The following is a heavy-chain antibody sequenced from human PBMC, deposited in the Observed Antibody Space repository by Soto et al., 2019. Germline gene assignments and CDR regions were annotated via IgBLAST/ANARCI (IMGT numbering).Heavy chain of an antibody. J-gene: IGHJ3*01. V-gene: IGHV1-2*02. D-gene: IGHD3-16*01. CDR2: INPATGAT. CDR3: ARKVYGVAFDA. Sequence: QVQLEQSGAEVKKPGASVKVSCKASGYTFTDYYLHWVRQAPGQGPEWMGWINPATGATKYKQNFDGRLSLTRDTSMSTGFMDLSRLKSDDTAIYYCARKVYGVAFDAWGQGTLVTVSS. CDR1: GYTFTDYY.